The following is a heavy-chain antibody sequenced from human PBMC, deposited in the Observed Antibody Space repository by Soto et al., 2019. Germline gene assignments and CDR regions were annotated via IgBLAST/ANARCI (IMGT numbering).Heavy chain of an antibody. CDR2: IKSKTDAT. J-gene: IGHJ3*02. CDR3: TRGLCVGGGCHWDDAFDI. CDR1: GFTFSDAW. Sequence: EVQLVESGGALVRPGGSLRLSCAASGFTFSDAWMTWVRQIPGKGLEWVGRIKSKTDATDFAAPVKGRFTISRDNSENTVYLQMNSLKIEDTGLYYCTRGLCVGGGCHWDDAFDIWGQGTMVTVSS. V-gene: IGHV3-15*02. D-gene: IGHD2-21*01.